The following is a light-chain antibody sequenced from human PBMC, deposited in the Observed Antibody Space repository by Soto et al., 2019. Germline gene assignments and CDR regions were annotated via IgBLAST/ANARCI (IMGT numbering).Light chain of an antibody. CDR2: EVS. J-gene: IGLJ1*01. CDR1: SSDVGGYNY. V-gene: IGLV2-14*01. Sequence: QSFLTQPAYVFGYPRQSITISCTRTSSDVGGYNYVSWYQQHPGKAPKLMIYEVSSRPSGVSNRVSGAKSGNTASLTISGLQSEDEADYYCSSYTSSSTRVFGTGTKVTVL. CDR3: SSYTSSSTRV.